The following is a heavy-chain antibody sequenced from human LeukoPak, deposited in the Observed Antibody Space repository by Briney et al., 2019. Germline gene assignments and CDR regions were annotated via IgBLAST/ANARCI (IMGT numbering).Heavy chain of an antibody. CDR2: IYYSGST. CDR3: ARSASSHYYDSSGYLY. J-gene: IGHJ4*02. V-gene: IGHV4-61*01. D-gene: IGHD3-22*01. Sequence: SETLSLTCTVSGGSVSDINYFWGWIRQPPGKGLEWIGYIYYSGSTNYNPSLKSRVTISVDTSKNQFSLKLSSVTAADTAVYYCARSASSHYYDSSGYLYWGQGTLVTVSS. CDR1: GGSVSDINYF.